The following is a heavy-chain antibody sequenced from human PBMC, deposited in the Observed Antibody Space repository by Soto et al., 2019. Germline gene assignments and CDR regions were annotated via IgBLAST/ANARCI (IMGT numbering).Heavy chain of an antibody. CDR2: ISYDGSNK. CDR3: ARAKAPLYSSSWYWFDP. V-gene: IGHV3-30-3*01. J-gene: IGHJ5*02. D-gene: IGHD6-13*01. CDR1: GFTFNNYA. Sequence: GGSLRLSCAASGFTFNNYALHWVRQAPGKGLEWVTVISYDGSNKYYADSVKGRFTISRDNSKNTLYLQMNSLRAEDTAVYYCARAKAPLYSSSWYWFDPWGQGTLVTVSS.